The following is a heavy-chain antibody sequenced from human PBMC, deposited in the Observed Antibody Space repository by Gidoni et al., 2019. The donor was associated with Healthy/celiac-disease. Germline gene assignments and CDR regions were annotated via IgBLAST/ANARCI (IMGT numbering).Heavy chain of an antibody. J-gene: IGHJ4*02. D-gene: IGHD7-27*01. CDR1: GFTVSSNY. V-gene: IGHV3-66*01. CDR2: IYSGGST. CDR3: ARAQLGIGDFDY. Sequence: EVQLVESGGGLVQPGGSLRLSCAASGFTVSSNYMSWVRQAPGKGLEWGSCIYSGGSTYYADSVKGRFTISRDNSKNTLYLQMNSLRAEDTAVYYCARAQLGIGDFDYWGQGTLVTVSS.